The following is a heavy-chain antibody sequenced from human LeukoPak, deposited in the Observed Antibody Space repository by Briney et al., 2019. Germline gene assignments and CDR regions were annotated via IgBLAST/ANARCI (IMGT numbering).Heavy chain of an antibody. J-gene: IGHJ4*02. Sequence: SQTLSLTCAISGDSVSSSSAAWSWIRQSPSRGLEWLGRTYYRPKWYNDYAISVKSRITINPDTSKNQFSLQLNSVTPEDTAMYYCTRGGAAAGFDYWGQGTLVTVSS. CDR1: GDSVSSSSAA. V-gene: IGHV6-1*01. CDR3: TRGGAAAGFDY. CDR2: TYYRPKWYN. D-gene: IGHD6-13*01.